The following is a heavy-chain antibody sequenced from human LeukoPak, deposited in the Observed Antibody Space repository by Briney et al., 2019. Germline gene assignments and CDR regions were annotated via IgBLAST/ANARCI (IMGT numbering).Heavy chain of an antibody. CDR3: AREIITMIVAPYAFDI. CDR2: IIPIFGTA. J-gene: IGHJ3*02. CDR1: GGTFSSYA. Sequence: GASVKVSCKASGGTFSSYAISWVRQAPGQGLEWMGGIIPIFGTANYAQKFQGRVTITADESTSTAYMEPSSLRSEDTAVYYCAREIITMIVAPYAFDIWGQGTMVTVSS. V-gene: IGHV1-69*13. D-gene: IGHD3-22*01.